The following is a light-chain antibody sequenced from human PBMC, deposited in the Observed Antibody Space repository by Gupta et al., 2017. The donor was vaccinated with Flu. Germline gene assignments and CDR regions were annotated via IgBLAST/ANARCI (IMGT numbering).Light chain of an antibody. CDR3: QHDIRFPLS. CDR2: KAS. V-gene: IGKV1-5*03. Sequence: DLQMNHSPSILSASVGDRVTITCRAKQSISDWLAWYQQKPGKAPKLLIYKASKRERGVPSRFSGSGWGTEFTLNISSRQPDDVAFYYWQHDIRFPLSFGQGTPVEIK. J-gene: IGKJ1*01. CDR1: QSISDW.